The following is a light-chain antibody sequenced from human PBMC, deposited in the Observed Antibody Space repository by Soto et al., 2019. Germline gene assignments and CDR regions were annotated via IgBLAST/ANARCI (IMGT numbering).Light chain of an antibody. Sequence: EIVLTQSPGTLSLSPGERATLSCRASQSVGGSSLAWYQQKPGQAPRLLIYGASSRATGITGRFFGSGSGTDFTLTISRLEPEDFAVYFCQQYAGSPETFGQGTKVDIK. CDR3: QQYAGSPET. CDR2: GAS. J-gene: IGKJ1*01. V-gene: IGKV3-20*01. CDR1: QSVGGSS.